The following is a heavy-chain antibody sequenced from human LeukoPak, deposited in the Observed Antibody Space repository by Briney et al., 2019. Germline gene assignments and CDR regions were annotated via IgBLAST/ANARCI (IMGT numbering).Heavy chain of an antibody. Sequence: GGSLRLSCAASGFTFSSYAMSWVRQAPGKGLEWVSAISGSGGSTYYADFVKGRFTISRDNSKNTLYLQMNSLRAEDTAVYYCAKDWQDGYYFDYWGQGTLVTVSS. J-gene: IGHJ4*02. V-gene: IGHV3-23*01. CDR2: ISGSGGST. CDR1: GFTFSSYA. CDR3: AKDWQDGYYFDY.